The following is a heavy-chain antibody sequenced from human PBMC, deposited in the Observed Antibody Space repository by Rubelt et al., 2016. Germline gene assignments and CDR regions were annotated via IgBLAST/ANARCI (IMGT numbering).Heavy chain of an antibody. CDR3: ARESPPDNIAVAGLYVDY. CDR1: GYTFTSYG. V-gene: IGHV1-18*01. J-gene: IGHJ4*02. D-gene: IGHD6-19*01. CDR2: ISAYNGNT. Sequence: QVQLVQSGAEVKKPGASVKVSCKASGYTFTSYGISWVRQAPGQGLEWMGWISAYNGNTNYAQKLQGRVTMTTDTSTSTAYMELRSLRSDDTAVYYCARESPPDNIAVAGLYVDYWGQGTLVTVSS.